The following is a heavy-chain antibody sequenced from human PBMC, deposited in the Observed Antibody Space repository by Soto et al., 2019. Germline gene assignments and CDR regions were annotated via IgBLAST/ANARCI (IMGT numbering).Heavy chain of an antibody. Sequence: ASVKVSCKASGYTFTHFYITWVRQAPGQGLEWMGAISPHNFNTNYAQKFRGRVTLTTEKSTNTAYMDLRSLTSDDAAVYYCARDEGGYDILTGYYKAHHFDYWGQGVPVTVSS. V-gene: IGHV1-18*01. CDR3: ARDEGGYDILTGYYKAHHFDY. CDR2: ISPHNFNT. J-gene: IGHJ4*02. CDR1: GYTFTHFY. D-gene: IGHD3-9*01.